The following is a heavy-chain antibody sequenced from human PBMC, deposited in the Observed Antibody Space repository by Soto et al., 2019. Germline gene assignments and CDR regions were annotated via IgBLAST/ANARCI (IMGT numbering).Heavy chain of an antibody. CDR1: GLTFTNAW. CDR2: IKSKTNGGTI. CDR3: NTDRHDRSRGWYLEY. Sequence: EVQLVESGGGLVKPGGSLRLSCAASGLTFTNAWLNWVRQVPGKGLEWVGRIKSKTNGGTIEYAGSVKDRFTISRDDSKDTLYLQMNSLKTEDTAVYYCNTDRHDRSRGWYLEYWGQGTLVTVSS. V-gene: IGHV3-15*07. D-gene: IGHD6-19*01. J-gene: IGHJ4*02.